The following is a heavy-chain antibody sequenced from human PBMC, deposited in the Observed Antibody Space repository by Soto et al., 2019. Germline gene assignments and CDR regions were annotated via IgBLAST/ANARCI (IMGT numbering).Heavy chain of an antibody. CDR2: IWYDGSNK. Sequence: QVQLVESGGGVVQPGRSLRLSCAASGFSLSNYAMQWVRQAPGKGLEWVAVIWYDGSNKYYADSVKGRFTTSSDNSQHTLYLPMNSLRAEDTAVYYCARDRGSGMYYYYGMDVWGQGTTVTVSS. J-gene: IGHJ6*02. CDR1: GFSLSNYA. V-gene: IGHV3-33*01. CDR3: ARDRGSGMYYYYGMDV. D-gene: IGHD3-10*01.